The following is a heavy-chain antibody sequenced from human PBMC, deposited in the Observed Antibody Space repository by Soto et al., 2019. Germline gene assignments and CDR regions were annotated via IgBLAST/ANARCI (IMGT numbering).Heavy chain of an antibody. CDR3: ASPTTNDYGDFGLDY. J-gene: IGHJ4*02. CDR1: GYTFTSYY. D-gene: IGHD4-17*01. V-gene: IGHV1-46*03. Sequence: ASVKVSCKASGYTFTSYYMHWVRQAPGQGLEWMGIINPSGGSTSYAQKFQGRVTMTRDTSTSTVYMELSSLRSEDTAVYYCASPTTNDYGDFGLDYWGKGTLVTVSS. CDR2: INPSGGST.